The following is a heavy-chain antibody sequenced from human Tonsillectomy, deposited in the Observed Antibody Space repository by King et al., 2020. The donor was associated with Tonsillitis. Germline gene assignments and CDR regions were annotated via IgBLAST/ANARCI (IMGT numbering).Heavy chain of an antibody. CDR2: IYHSGPT. D-gene: IGHD4-17*01. Sequence: VQLQESGPGLVRPSQTLSLICSVSRDSLTSGGYFWSLIRQYPDKGLECIGSIYHSGPTYHTPSLRSRLFMSVDPSKNQFSLRLTSVTAADTAVYYCARNRDYGDYVDFWGQGTLVAVSS. J-gene: IGHJ4*02. V-gene: IGHV4-31*03. CDR3: ARNRDYGDYVDF. CDR1: RDSLTSGGYF.